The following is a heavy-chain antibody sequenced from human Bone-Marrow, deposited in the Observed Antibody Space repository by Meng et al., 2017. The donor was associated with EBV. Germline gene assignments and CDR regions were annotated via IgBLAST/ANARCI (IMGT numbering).Heavy chain of an antibody. CDR3: ARYYGALDY. V-gene: IGHV3-74*01. D-gene: IGHD4-17*01. CDR1: GCTFSSYW. J-gene: IGHJ4*02. Sequence: VQRVGSVGVVFRPGGSLSLSCAASGCTFSSYWMHWVRQAPGKGLVWVSRSNSDGSSTTYADSVKGRFTISRDNAKNTLYLQMNSLRAEDTAVYYCARYYGALDYWGQGTLVTVSS. CDR2: SNSDGSST.